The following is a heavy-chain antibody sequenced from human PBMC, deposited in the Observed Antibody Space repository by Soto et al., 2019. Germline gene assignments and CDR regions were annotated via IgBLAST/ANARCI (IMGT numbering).Heavy chain of an antibody. V-gene: IGHV1-69*04. CDR3: ARDDLRGYSYGYRDY. CDR2: IIPILGIA. Sequence: SVKVSCEACGGTFSSYTISWVRQAPGQGLEWMGRIIPILGIANYAQKFQGRVTITADKSTSTAYMELSSLRSEDTAVYYCARDDLRGYSYGYRDYWGQGTLVTVSS. J-gene: IGHJ4*02. D-gene: IGHD5-18*01. CDR1: GGTFSSYT.